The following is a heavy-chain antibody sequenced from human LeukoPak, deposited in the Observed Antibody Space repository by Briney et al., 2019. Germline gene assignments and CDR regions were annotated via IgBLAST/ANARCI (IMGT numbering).Heavy chain of an antibody. CDR1: GFTFSSYA. CDR3: AKDSRIAAAGPVDAFDI. V-gene: IGHV3-23*01. D-gene: IGHD6-13*01. J-gene: IGHJ3*02. Sequence: GGSLRLSCAASGFTFSSYAMSWVRQAPGKGLEWVSAISGSGGSTYYADSVKGRFTISRDNSKNTLYLQMNSLRAEDTAVYYCAKDSRIAAAGPVDAFDIWGQGTMVTVSP. CDR2: ISGSGGST.